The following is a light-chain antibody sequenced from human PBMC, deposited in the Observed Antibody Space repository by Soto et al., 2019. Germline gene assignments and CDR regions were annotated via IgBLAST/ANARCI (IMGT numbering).Light chain of an antibody. V-gene: IGKV3-11*01. CDR3: QQRSNWPPIT. CDR1: QSVSNF. J-gene: IGKJ5*01. Sequence: ESVLTQSPATPSLSPGERATLSCRASQSVSNFLAWYQQKPGQAPRLLIYDASNRATGIPDRFSGSGSGTDFTLTISSLEPEDFAVYYCQQRSNWPPITFGQGTRLEI. CDR2: DAS.